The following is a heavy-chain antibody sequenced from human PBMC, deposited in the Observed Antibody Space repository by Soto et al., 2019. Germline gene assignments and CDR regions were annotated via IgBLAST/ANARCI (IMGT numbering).Heavy chain of an antibody. V-gene: IGHV3-30*18. Sequence: QVQLVESGGGVVQPGRSLRLSCAASGFTFSSYGMHWVRQAPGKGLEWVAVISYDGSNKYYADSVKGRFTISRDNSKNTLYLQMNSLRAEDTAVYYCAKMGGSSHRDDAFDIWGQGTMVTVSS. CDR1: GFTFSSYG. D-gene: IGHD1-26*01. J-gene: IGHJ3*02. CDR2: ISYDGSNK. CDR3: AKMGGSSHRDDAFDI.